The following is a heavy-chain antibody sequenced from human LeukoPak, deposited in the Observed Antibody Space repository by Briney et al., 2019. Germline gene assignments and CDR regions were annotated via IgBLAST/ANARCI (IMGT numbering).Heavy chain of an antibody. Sequence: SETLSLTCTVSGGSISSYYWRWIRQPPGKGLEWIGYIYYSGSTNYNPSLKRRVTISVDTSKNQFSLTLSSVTAADTAVYYYARQDHGDYLYGMDVWGQGTTVTVSS. CDR1: GGSISSYY. D-gene: IGHD4-17*01. CDR2: IYYSGST. J-gene: IGHJ6*02. V-gene: IGHV4-59*08. CDR3: ARQDHGDYLYGMDV.